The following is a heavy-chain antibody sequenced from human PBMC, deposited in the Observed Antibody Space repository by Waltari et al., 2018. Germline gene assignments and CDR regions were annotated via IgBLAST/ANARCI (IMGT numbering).Heavy chain of an antibody. Sequence: EVQLVQSGAEVKKPGESLRISCKGSGYSFNSYWISWVRQMPGKGLEWMGRIDPSDSYTNYSPSFQGHVTISADKSISTAYLQWSSLKASDTAMYYCARINYDILTGYNFDYWGQGTLVTVSS. V-gene: IGHV5-10-1*03. J-gene: IGHJ4*02. CDR1: GYSFNSYW. D-gene: IGHD3-9*01. CDR2: IDPSDSYT. CDR3: ARINYDILTGYNFDY.